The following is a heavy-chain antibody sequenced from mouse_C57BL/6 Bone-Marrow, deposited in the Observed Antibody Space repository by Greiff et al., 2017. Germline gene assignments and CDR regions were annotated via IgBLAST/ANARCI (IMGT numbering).Heavy chain of an antibody. Sequence: QVQLQQSGAELVRPGTSVKVSCKASGYAFTNYLIEWVKQRPGQGLEWIGVLNPGSGGTNYNEKFKGKATLTADKPSSTAYMQLSSLTSEDSAVYFCARVFIYYYGSSYFSYAMDYWGQGTSVTVSS. CDR3: ARVFIYYYGSSYFSYAMDY. J-gene: IGHJ4*01. CDR1: GYAFTNYL. V-gene: IGHV1-54*01. CDR2: LNPGSGGT. D-gene: IGHD1-1*01.